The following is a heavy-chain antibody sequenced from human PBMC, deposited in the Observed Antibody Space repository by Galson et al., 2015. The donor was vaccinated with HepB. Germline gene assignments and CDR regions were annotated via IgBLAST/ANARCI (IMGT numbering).Heavy chain of an antibody. Sequence: SLRLSCAASGFTFSDYYMSWIRQAPGKGLEWLSYITSSGSTMYYADSVKGRFTISRDNAKNSLYLRMNSLRAEDTAVYYCATPLRSGTRSGAFDIWGQGTMVTVSS. CDR2: ITSSGSTM. D-gene: IGHD1-7*01. J-gene: IGHJ3*02. CDR3: ATPLRSGTRSGAFDI. CDR1: GFTFSDYY. V-gene: IGHV3-11*01.